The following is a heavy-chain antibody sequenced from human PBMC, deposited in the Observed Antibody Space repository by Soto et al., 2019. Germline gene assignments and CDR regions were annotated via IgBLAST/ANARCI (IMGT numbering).Heavy chain of an antibody. Sequence: GGSLRLSCAASGVTFSTYSMNGVRKAPGKGLEWVSYISSSSSTIYYADSVKGRFTISRDNAKNSLYLQMNSLRAEDTAVYYCARDPAAPTGSWPWGQGTLVTVSS. J-gene: IGHJ5*02. V-gene: IGHV3-48*01. CDR3: ARDPAAPTGSWP. D-gene: IGHD6-13*01. CDR2: ISSSSSTI. CDR1: GVTFSTYS.